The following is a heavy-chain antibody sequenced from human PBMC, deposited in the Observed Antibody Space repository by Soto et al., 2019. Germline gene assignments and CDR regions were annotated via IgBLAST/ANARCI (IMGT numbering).Heavy chain of an antibody. V-gene: IGHV3-11*01. CDR1: GFTFSDYY. D-gene: IGHD2-15*01. CDR2: ISGSGNTI. CDR3: ARYSRGDSPL. J-gene: IGHJ4*02. Sequence: PGGSLRLSCAASGFTFSDYYMSWIRQAPGKGLEWVSYISGSGNTIYHADSVKGRFTISRDNAKNSLYLQMNSLRVEDTAVYYCARYSRGDSPLCGQGTLVIVSS.